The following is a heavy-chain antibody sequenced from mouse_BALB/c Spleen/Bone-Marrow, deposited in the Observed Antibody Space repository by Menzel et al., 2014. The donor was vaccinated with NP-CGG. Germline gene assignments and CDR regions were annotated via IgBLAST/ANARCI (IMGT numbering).Heavy chain of an antibody. V-gene: IGHV4-1*02. CDR2: INPDSSTI. CDR1: GFDFSRYW. Sequence: EVKVIESGGGLVQPGGSLKLSCAASGFDFSRYWMSWVRQAPGKGLEWIGEINPDSSTINYTPSLKDKFIISRDNAKNTLYLQMSKVRSEDTAPYYCARLYYYGNFDYWGQGTTLTVSS. CDR3: ARLYYYGNFDY. J-gene: IGHJ2*01. D-gene: IGHD1-1*01.